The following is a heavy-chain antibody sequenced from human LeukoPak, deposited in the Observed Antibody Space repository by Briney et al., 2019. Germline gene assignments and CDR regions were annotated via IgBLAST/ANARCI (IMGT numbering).Heavy chain of an antibody. CDR3: ARDRSGIAARRAQPPDY. Sequence: GRSLRLSCAASGFTFSSYAMHWVRQAPGKGLEWVAVISYDGSNKYYADSVKGRFTISRDNSKNTLYLQMNSLGAEDTAVYYCARDRSGIAARRAQPPDYWGQGTLVTVSS. CDR2: ISYDGSNK. V-gene: IGHV3-30*04. D-gene: IGHD6-13*01. CDR1: GFTFSSYA. J-gene: IGHJ4*02.